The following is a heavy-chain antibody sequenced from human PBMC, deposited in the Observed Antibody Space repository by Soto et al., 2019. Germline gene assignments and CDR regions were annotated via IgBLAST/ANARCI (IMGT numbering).Heavy chain of an antibody. V-gene: IGHV2-5*02. Sequence: QITLKESGPTVVKPTQTLTLTCTFSGFSLSTSKVGVGWIRQPPGKALEWLALIYWDDDERYSPSLNNRLTITKDTTRNQAGLTMTNMDPVDTATYYCAHTSPPGFDVWGQGTMVTVSS. J-gene: IGHJ3*01. CDR3: AHTSPPGFDV. CDR2: IYWDDDE. CDR1: GFSLSTSKVG.